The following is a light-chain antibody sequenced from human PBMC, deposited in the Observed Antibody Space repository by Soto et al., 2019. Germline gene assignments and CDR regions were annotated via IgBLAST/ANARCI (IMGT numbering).Light chain of an antibody. J-gene: IGKJ1*01. Sequence: EIVLTQSPGTLSLSPGERATLSCRASQSVSSSYLAWYQQKPGQAPRLLIYGASSRATGIPDRFSGSGSGTDFTRTISRLEPEDFAMYYCQQYGSSPWTFGQGTKVEIK. CDR3: QQYGSSPWT. CDR1: QSVSSSY. V-gene: IGKV3-20*01. CDR2: GAS.